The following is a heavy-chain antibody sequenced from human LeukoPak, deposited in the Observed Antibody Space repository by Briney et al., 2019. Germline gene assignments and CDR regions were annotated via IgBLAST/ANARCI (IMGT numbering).Heavy chain of an antibody. J-gene: IGHJ6*03. Sequence: SQTLSLTCTVSGGSISSGGYYWSWIRQHAGKGLEWIGYIYYSGSTYYNPSLKSRVTISVDTSKNQFSLKLSSVTAADTAVFYCARGSAGYDLYYYYYMDVWGKGTTVTVSS. CDR3: ARGSAGYDLYYYYYMDV. D-gene: IGHD3-3*01. CDR2: IYYSGST. CDR1: GGSISSGGYY. V-gene: IGHV4-31*03.